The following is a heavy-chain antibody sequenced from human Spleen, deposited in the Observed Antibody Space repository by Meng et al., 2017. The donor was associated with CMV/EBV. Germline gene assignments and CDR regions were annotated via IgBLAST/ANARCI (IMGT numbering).Heavy chain of an antibody. CDR2: IYSGGGST. V-gene: IGHV3-23*03. Sequence: SCAASGFTFSSYAMSWVRQAPGKGLEWVAVIYSGGGSTYYADSVKGRFTISRDNSKNTLYLQMNSLRAEDTAVYYCAKSNYPYWDFDLWGRGTLVTVSS. CDR1: GFTFSSYA. J-gene: IGHJ2*01. CDR3: AKSNYPYWDFDL. D-gene: IGHD4-11*01.